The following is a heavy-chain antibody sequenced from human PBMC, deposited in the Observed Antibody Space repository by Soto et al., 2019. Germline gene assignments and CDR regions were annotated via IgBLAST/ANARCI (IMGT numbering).Heavy chain of an antibody. CDR1: GYTFTSYD. CDR2: INAGNGNT. D-gene: IGHD1-20*01. CDR3: ARDKITGILDY. J-gene: IGHJ4*02. V-gene: IGHV1-3*01. Sequence: ASVKVSCKASGYTFTSYDMHWVRQAPGQRLEWMGWINAGNGNTKYSQKFQGRVTITRDTSASTAYMELSSLRSEDTAVYCCARDKITGILDYWGQGTLVTVSS.